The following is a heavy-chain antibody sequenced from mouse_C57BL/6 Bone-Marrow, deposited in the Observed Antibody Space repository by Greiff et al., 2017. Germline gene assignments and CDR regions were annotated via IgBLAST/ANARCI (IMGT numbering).Heavy chain of an antibody. CDR3: ARGYDYDYAMDY. V-gene: IGHV1-39*01. D-gene: IGHD2-4*01. CDR2: INPNYGTT. J-gene: IGHJ4*01. CDR1: GYSFTDYN. Sequence: VQLKESGPELVKPGASVQISCKASGYSFTDYNMNWVKQSNGKSLEWIGVINPNYGTTSYNQKFKGKATLTVDQSSSTAYMQLNSLTSEYSAVYYCARGYDYDYAMDYWGQGTSVTVSS.